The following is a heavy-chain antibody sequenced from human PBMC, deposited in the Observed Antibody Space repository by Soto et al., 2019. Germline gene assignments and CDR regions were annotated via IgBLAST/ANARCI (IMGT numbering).Heavy chain of an antibody. V-gene: IGHV3-33*01. CDR1: GFTFSSYG. J-gene: IGHJ4*02. D-gene: IGHD5-18*01. CDR2: IWYDGSNK. Sequence: QPGGSLRLSCAASGFTFSSYGMHWVRQAPGKGLEWVAVIWYDGSNKYYADSVKGRFTISRDNSKNTLYLQMNSLRAEDTAVYYCARDQGRGYNYGFDYWGQGTLVTVSS. CDR3: ARDQGRGYNYGFDY.